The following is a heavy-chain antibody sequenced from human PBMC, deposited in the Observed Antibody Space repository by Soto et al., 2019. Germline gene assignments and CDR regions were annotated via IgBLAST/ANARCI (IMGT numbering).Heavy chain of an antibody. Sequence: ESLKISCKGSGYSFTSYWIGWVRQMPGKGLEWMGIIYPGDSDTRYSPSFQGQVTISADKSISTAYLQWSSLKASDTAMYYCARATNYYDSSGYPAPFDYWGQGTLVTVSS. CDR1: GYSFTSYW. CDR2: IYPGDSDT. D-gene: IGHD3-22*01. V-gene: IGHV5-51*01. J-gene: IGHJ4*02. CDR3: ARATNYYDSSGYPAPFDY.